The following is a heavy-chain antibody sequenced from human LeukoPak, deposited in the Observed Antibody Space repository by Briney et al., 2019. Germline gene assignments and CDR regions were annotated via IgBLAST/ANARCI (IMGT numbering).Heavy chain of an antibody. CDR1: GFTFSSNY. J-gene: IGHJ4*02. Sequence: PGGSLRLSCAASGFTFSSNYMSWVRQAPGKGLERVSYISTSGSTIHYADSVKGRFTISRDNAKNSLYLQMNSLRAEDTAVYYCARETGSSYYSGYFDYWGQGTLVTVSS. CDR3: ARETGSSYYSGYFDY. D-gene: IGHD3-22*01. V-gene: IGHV3-11*04. CDR2: ISTSGSTI.